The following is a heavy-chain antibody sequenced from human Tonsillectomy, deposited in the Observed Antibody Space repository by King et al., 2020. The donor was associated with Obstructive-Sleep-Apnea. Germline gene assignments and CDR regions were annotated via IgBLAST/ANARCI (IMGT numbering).Heavy chain of an antibody. CDR2: IKSKTDGGTT. Sequence: EVQLVESGGGLVKPGGSLRLSCAASGFTFIDAWMSWVRQAPGKGLEWVGRIKSKTDGGTTDYAAPVKGRFTISRDDSKNTLYLQMNSLKTEDTAVYYCTSPRSEHCSGGSCYYQYYYGMDVWGQGTTVTVSS. D-gene: IGHD2-15*01. V-gene: IGHV3-15*01. CDR3: TSPRSEHCSGGSCYYQYYYGMDV. CDR1: GFTFIDAW. J-gene: IGHJ6*02.